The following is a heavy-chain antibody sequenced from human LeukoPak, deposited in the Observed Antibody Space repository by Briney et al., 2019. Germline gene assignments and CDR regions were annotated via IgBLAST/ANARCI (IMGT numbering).Heavy chain of an antibody. D-gene: IGHD1-26*01. CDR2: IYYGGST. CDR1: GGSISSSSYY. CDR3: ASLVGATPDFDY. J-gene: IGHJ4*02. V-gene: IGHV4-39*01. Sequence: SETLSLTCTVSGGSISSSSYYWGWIRQPPGKGLEWIGSIYYGGSTYYNPSLKSRVTISVDTSKNQFSLKLSSVTAADTAVYYCASLVGATPDFDYWGQGTLVTVSS.